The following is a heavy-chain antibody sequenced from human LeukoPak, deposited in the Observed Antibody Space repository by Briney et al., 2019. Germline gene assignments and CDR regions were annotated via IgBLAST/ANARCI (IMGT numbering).Heavy chain of an antibody. CDR2: VRNKANGYRT. D-gene: IGHD2-15*01. CDR1: GFTLSDHY. Sequence: GESLRLSCAASGFTLSDHYMDWVRQAPWKRPELDGRVRNKANGYRTEYAASLKGRFTVSGDASKSSLYLQMNSLKIKYTLAHYCARSGYCDAVTCYSDYMDYWGQGTLATVSS. V-gene: IGHV3-72*01. CDR3: ARSGYCDAVTCYSDYMDY. J-gene: IGHJ4*02.